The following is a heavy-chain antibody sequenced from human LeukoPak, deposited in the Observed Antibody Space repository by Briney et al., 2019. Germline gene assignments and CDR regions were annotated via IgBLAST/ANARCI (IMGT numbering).Heavy chain of an antibody. D-gene: IGHD2-2*01. V-gene: IGHV3-23*01. CDR2: IVDSGAGT. CDR3: AKEKLGYCSGSSCYSTYYFDY. CDR1: GFTFNSYA. J-gene: IGHJ4*02. Sequence: GGSLRLTCAASGFTFNSYAMSWVRQAPGKGLEWVSAIVDSGAGTYYADSVKGRFTISRDNSKNTLYLQMNSLRAEDTDVYYCAKEKLGYCSGSSCYSTYYFDYWGQGTLVTVSS.